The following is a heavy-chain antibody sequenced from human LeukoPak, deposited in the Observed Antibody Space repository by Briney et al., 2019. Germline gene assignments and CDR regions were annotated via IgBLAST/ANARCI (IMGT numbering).Heavy chain of an antibody. CDR2: TYYRSKWFN. Sequence: SQTLSPTCAIAGETVSSDNAAWNWIRQSPSRGLEWLGRTYYRSKWFNDYAVSMRGRININADTSKNQFSLRLNSVTPEDSAVYFCARDWSLCSGNNCFYYFDYWGQGTLVTVSS. V-gene: IGHV6-1*01. J-gene: IGHJ4*02. CDR3: ARDWSLCSGNNCFYYFDY. CDR1: GETVSSDNAA. D-gene: IGHD2-15*01.